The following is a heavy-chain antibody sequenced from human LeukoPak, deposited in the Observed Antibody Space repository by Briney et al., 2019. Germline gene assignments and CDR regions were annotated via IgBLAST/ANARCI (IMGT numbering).Heavy chain of an antibody. D-gene: IGHD3-22*01. Sequence: ASVKVSCKASGYTFTSYDISWVRQAPGQGLEWMRWISAYNGNTNYAQKLQGRVTMTTDTSTSTAYMELRSLRSDDTAVYYCARVPYYYDSSGYFYWGQGTLVTVSS. V-gene: IGHV1-18*01. CDR1: GYTFTSYD. CDR2: ISAYNGNT. J-gene: IGHJ4*02. CDR3: ARVPYYYDSSGYFY.